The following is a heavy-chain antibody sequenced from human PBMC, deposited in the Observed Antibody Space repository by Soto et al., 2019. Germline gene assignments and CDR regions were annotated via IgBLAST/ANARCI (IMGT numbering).Heavy chain of an antibody. CDR3: AIGLISDRYSVDY. J-gene: IGHJ4*02. Sequence: SETLSITCAVYGGSFSGYYWSWIRQPPGKGLEWIGEINHSGSTNYNPSLKSRVTISVDTSKNQFSLKLSSVTAADTAVYYCAIGLISDRYSVDYWGQGPLVTVFS. CDR1: GGSFSGYY. D-gene: IGHD2-21*01. CDR2: INHSGST. V-gene: IGHV4-34*01.